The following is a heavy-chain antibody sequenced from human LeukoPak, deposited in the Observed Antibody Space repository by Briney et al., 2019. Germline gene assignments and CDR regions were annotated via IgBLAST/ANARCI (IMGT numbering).Heavy chain of an antibody. V-gene: IGHV3-30*18. J-gene: IGHJ6*03. Sequence: GGSLRLSCAASGFTFSSYGMHWVRQAPGKGLEWVAVISYDGSNKYSADSVKGRFTISRDNSKNTLYLQMNSLRAENTAVYYCAKKAAAGTYYYYYMDVWGKGTTVTVSS. CDR2: ISYDGSNK. CDR3: AKKAAAGTYYYYYMDV. D-gene: IGHD6-13*01. CDR1: GFTFSSYG.